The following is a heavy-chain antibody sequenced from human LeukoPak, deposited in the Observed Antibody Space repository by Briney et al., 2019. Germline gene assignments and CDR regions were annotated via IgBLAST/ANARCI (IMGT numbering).Heavy chain of an antibody. D-gene: IGHD6-13*01. J-gene: IGHJ6*03. Sequence: ASVKVFCKASGYTFTGYYMHWVRQAPGQGLEWMGWINPNSGGTNYAQKFQGRVTMTRDTSISTAYMELSRLRSDDTAVYYCTGSGSSWKRGYYYYYMDVWGKGTTVTISS. CDR3: TGSGSSWKRGYYYYYMDV. CDR1: GYTFTGYY. CDR2: INPNSGGT. V-gene: IGHV1-2*02.